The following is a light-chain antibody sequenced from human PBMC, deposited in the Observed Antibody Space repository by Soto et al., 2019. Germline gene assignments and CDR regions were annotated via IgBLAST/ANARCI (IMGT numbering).Light chain of an antibody. J-gene: IGLJ1*01. Sequence: QSVLTQPPSASGSLGQSVAISCTGTSSDVGGYNYVSWYQQHPGKAPKLMIYEVNKRPSGVPDRFSGSKSGNTASLTVSGLQAEGETDYFCSLYSSNGSLIFGPGTKVTVL. CDR3: SLYSSNGSLI. V-gene: IGLV2-8*01. CDR2: EVN. CDR1: SSDVGGYNY.